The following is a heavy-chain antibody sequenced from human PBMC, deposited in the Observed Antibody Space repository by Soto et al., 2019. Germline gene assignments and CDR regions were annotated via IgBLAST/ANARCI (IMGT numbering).Heavy chain of an antibody. V-gene: IGHV3-7*01. CDR3: ARGDSYGNDYFDY. Sequence: GGSLRLSCAASGFTFSSYWMSWVRQAPGKGLEWVANIKQDGSEKYYVDSVKGRFTISRDNAKNSLYLQMNSLRAEDTAVYYCARGDSYGNDYFDYWGQGTLVTVSS. CDR1: GFTFSSYW. D-gene: IGHD5-18*01. J-gene: IGHJ4*02. CDR2: IKQDGSEK.